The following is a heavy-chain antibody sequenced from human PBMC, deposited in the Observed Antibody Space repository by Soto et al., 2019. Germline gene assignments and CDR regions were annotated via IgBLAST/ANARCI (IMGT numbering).Heavy chain of an antibody. Sequence: PGGSLRLSCAASGFTVSSNYMSWVRQAPGKGLEWVSVIYSGGSTYYADSVKGRFTISRDNSKNTLYIQKNSLRAEDTAVYYCAKVERYYYDSSGYYSSPLFWGQGTLVTVSS. CDR2: IYSGGST. V-gene: IGHV3-53*01. CDR1: GFTVSSNY. D-gene: IGHD3-22*01. CDR3: AKVERYYYDSSGYYSSPLF. J-gene: IGHJ4*02.